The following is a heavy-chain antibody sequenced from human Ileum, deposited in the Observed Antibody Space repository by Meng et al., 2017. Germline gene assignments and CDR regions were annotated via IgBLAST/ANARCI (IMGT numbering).Heavy chain of an antibody. CDR2: LGAHDGET. J-gene: IGHJ4*02. CDR1: DYTFSSYG. D-gene: IGHD3-10*01. Sequence: QVHPVQAGPEVNKPGASVTVSCKASDYTFSSYGVSCVRQAPGQGLEWMSWLGAHDGETSHAPKLQGRVTVSADRPTATAYMELRSLRSDDTAVYYCARGTPGRSYSDYWGQGTLVTVSS. CDR3: ARGTPGRSYSDY. V-gene: IGHV1-18*01.